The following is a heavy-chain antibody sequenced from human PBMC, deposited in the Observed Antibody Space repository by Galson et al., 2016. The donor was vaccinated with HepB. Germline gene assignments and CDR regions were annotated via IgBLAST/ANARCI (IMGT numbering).Heavy chain of an antibody. CDR3: AKYRDHSSGYYPLDY. Sequence: SLRLSCAASGFSFSAYAIHWVRQAPGEGLEWVAVLSFDGSKEVYADSVKGRFTISRDNSKNTVYLQMNSLRAEDTAVYYCAKYRDHSSGYYPLDYWGQGTLVTVSS. CDR2: LSFDGSKE. J-gene: IGHJ4*02. V-gene: IGHV3-33*06. D-gene: IGHD3-22*01. CDR1: GFSFSAYA.